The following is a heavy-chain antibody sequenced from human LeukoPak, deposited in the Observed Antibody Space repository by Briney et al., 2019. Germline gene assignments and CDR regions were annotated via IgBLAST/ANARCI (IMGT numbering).Heavy chain of an antibody. J-gene: IGHJ4*02. CDR3: AREGAARNFDY. CDR1: GGSVSSGAYY. CDR2: IYTSGST. Sequence: SQTLSLTCTVSGGSVSSGAYYWTWIRQPAGKGLEWIGRIYTSGSTNFDPSLKSRVSISLDTSQNQFSLKLSSVTAADTAVYYCAREGAARNFDYWGQGILVTVSS. V-gene: IGHV4-61*02. D-gene: IGHD6-6*01.